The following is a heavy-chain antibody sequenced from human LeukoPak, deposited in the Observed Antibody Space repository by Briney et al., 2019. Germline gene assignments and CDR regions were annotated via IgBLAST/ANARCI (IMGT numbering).Heavy chain of an antibody. CDR1: GFTFSSYA. D-gene: IGHD2-2*01. CDR3: AKDGVPAASLVSLEEDDAFDI. V-gene: IGHV3-23*01. CDR2: ISGSGGST. J-gene: IGHJ3*02. Sequence: PGGSLRLSCAASGFTFSSYAMSWVRQAPGKGLEWVSAISGSGGSTYYADSVKGRFTISRDNSKNTLYLQMNSLRAEDTAVYYCAKDGVPAASLVSLEEDDAFDIWGQGTMVTVSS.